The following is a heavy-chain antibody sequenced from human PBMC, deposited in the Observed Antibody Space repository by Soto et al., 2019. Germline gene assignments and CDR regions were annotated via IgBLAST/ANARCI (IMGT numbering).Heavy chain of an antibody. V-gene: IGHV2-5*01. D-gene: IGHD3-10*02. Sequence: SGPTLVNPTQTLRLTCAFSGFSLSASGASVGWIRQPPGKALEWLAHIYWNDDKRYSPSLRSSLTISKDTSKNQVVLTFTNMDPADTGTYYCVHRLDVPGLAFDPWGQGTLVTVSS. J-gene: IGHJ5*02. CDR3: VHRLDVPGLAFDP. CDR2: IYWNDDK. CDR1: GFSLSASGAS.